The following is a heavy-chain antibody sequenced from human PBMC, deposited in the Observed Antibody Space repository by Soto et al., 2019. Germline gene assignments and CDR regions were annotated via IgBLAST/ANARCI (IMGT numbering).Heavy chain of an antibody. CDR1: GFTFSNAW. V-gene: IGHV3-15*07. Sequence: EVQLVESGGGLVKPGGSLRLSCAASGFTFSNAWMNWVRQAPGKGLEWVGRIKSKTDGGTTDYAAPVKGRFTISRDDSKNTLYLQMNSLKTEDTVVYYCAAGWWGYRLAFDYWGEGTLVTVSS. D-gene: IGHD2-15*01. CDR3: AAGWWGYRLAFDY. J-gene: IGHJ4*02. CDR2: IKSKTDGGTT.